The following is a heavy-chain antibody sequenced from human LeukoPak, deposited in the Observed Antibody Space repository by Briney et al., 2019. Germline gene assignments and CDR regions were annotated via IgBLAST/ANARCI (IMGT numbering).Heavy chain of an antibody. V-gene: IGHV3-23*01. Sequence: GGSLRLSCAASGFTFSSYTMSWVRQAPGKGLEWVSAISGSGGSTCYADSVKGQFTISRDNSKNTLYLQMNRLRAEDTAVYYCAKDERKDIGVARFDLWGQGTLVTVSS. CDR1: GFTFSSYT. D-gene: IGHD6-19*01. J-gene: IGHJ4*02. CDR2: ISGSGGST. CDR3: AKDERKDIGVARFDL.